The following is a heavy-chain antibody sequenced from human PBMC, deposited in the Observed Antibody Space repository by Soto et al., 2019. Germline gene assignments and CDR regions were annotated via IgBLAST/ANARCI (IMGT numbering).Heavy chain of an antibody. D-gene: IGHD2-2*01. CDR3: ARASPPYCSSTSCPWDWFDP. CDR2: IYHSGST. Sequence: PSETLSLTCAVSGGSISSGGYSWSWIRQPPGKGLERIGYIYHSGSTYYNPSLKSRVTISVDRSKNQFSLKLSSVTAADTAVYYCARASPPYCSSTSCPWDWFDPWGQGTLVTVSS. CDR1: GGSISSGGYS. V-gene: IGHV4-30-2*01. J-gene: IGHJ5*02.